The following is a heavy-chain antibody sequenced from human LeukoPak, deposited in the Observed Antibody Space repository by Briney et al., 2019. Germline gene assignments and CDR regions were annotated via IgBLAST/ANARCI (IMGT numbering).Heavy chain of an antibody. J-gene: IGHJ4*02. CDR2: ISGSGGST. CDR1: GFTFSSYA. V-gene: IGHV3-23*01. CDR3: AKDHYYDSSGYYYGDY. Sequence: PGGSLRLSCAASGFTFSSYAMSWVRRAPGKGLEWVSAISGSGGSTYYADSVKGRFTISRDNSKNTLYLQMNSLRAEDTAVYYCAKDHYYDSSGYYYGDYWGQGTLVTVSS. D-gene: IGHD3-22*01.